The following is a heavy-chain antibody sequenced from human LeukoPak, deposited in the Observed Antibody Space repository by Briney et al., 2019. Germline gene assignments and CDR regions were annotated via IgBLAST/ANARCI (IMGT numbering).Heavy chain of an antibody. D-gene: IGHD3-10*01. CDR1: GFTFSSYA. Sequence: GRSLRLSCAASGFTFSSYAMHWVRQAPGKGLEWVAVISYDGSNKYYADSVKGRFTISRDNSKNTLYLQMNSLRAEDAAVYYCARDGGYGSGSYYPYYFDYWGQGTLVTVSS. CDR3: ARDGGYGSGSYYPYYFDY. CDR2: ISYDGSNK. V-gene: IGHV3-30-3*01. J-gene: IGHJ4*02.